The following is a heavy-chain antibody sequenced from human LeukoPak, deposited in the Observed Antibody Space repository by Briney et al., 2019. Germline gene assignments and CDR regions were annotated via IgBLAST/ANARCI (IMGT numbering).Heavy chain of an antibody. V-gene: IGHV3-30*04. J-gene: IGHJ3*02. CDR3: AREKNPTYDYYDSSSHSSAFDI. D-gene: IGHD3-22*01. CDR1: EFTFSSYP. Sequence: PGRSLRLSCAASEFTFSSYPIHWVRQAPGKGLEWVAITSNDGNIYYADSVKGRFTISRDNSKNTVYLQMNSSRVEDTAVYYCAREKNPTYDYYDSSSHSSAFDIWGQGTMVTVSS. CDR2: TSNDGNI.